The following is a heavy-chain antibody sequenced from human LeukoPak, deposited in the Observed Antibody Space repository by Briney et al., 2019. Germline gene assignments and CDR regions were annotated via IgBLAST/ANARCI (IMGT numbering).Heavy chain of an antibody. CDR2: INHSGST. CDR3: ARGPYCSGGSCFSTYFDY. Sequence: SETLSLTCAVYGGSFSGYYWSWIRQPPGKGLEWIGEINHSGSTNYNPSLKSRVTISVDTSKNQFSLKLSPVTAADTAVYYCARGPYCSGGSCFSTYFDYWGQGTLVTVSS. D-gene: IGHD2-15*01. J-gene: IGHJ4*02. CDR1: GGSFSGYY. V-gene: IGHV4-34*01.